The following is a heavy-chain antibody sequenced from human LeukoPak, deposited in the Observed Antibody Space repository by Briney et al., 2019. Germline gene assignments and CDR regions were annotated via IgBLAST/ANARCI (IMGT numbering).Heavy chain of an antibody. J-gene: IGHJ1*01. Sequence: SGGSLRLSCAASGFTFSSYWMHWVRHAPGKGLVWVSRINSDGSSTSYADSVKGRFTISRDNAKNTLYLQMNSLRAEDTAVYYCARDCSAGSCYFPEGDFQHWGQGTLVTVSS. CDR3: ARDCSAGSCYFPEGDFQH. CDR2: INSDGSST. CDR1: GFTFSSYW. D-gene: IGHD2-15*01. V-gene: IGHV3-74*01.